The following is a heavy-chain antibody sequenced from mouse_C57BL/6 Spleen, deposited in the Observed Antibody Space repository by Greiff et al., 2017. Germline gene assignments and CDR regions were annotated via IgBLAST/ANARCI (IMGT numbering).Heavy chain of an antibody. J-gene: IGHJ3*01. Sequence: QVQLQQSGAELVRPGASVTLSCKASGYTFTDYEMHWVKQTPVHGLEWIGAIDPETGGTAYNQKFKGKAILTADKSSSTAYMELRSLTSEDSAVYYCTPYYYGSSTGFAYWGQGTLVTVSA. CDR3: TPYYYGSSTGFAY. CDR1: GYTFTDYE. V-gene: IGHV1-15*01. D-gene: IGHD1-1*01. CDR2: IDPETGGT.